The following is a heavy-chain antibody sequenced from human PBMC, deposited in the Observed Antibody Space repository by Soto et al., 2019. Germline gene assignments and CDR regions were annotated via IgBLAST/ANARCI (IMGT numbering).Heavy chain of an antibody. Sequence: QVQLVESGGGLVKPGGSLTLSCVASGFTFSDYYMAWIRQTPGKGLEWVSYTSVDGGDRFYADSVKGRFTISRDNARKSLSLQMNSLRDEDTAVYYCARPNGQSMRYYHGMDVWRQGTTVIVSS. CDR3: ARPNGQSMRYYHGMDV. CDR2: TSVDGGDR. V-gene: IGHV3-11*01. J-gene: IGHJ6*02. D-gene: IGHD2-15*01. CDR1: GFTFSDYY.